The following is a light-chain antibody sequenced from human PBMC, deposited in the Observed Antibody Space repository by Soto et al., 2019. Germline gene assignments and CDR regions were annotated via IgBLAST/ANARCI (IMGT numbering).Light chain of an antibody. CDR1: QGLVFSDGNIY. CDR2: KIS. J-gene: IGKJ3*01. CDR3: MQSTHWPPA. V-gene: IGKV2-30*01. Sequence: DVLMTQAPLSLPVTLGQPASLSCRSSQGLVFSDGNIYLSWFQQRPGQSPRRLIYKISNRDSGVPDRFSGSGSGTDFTLRISRVEAEDVGVYYCMQSTHWPPAFGPGTKVDIK.